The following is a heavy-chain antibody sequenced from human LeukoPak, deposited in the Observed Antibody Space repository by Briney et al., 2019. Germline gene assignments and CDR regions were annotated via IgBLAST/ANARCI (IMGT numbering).Heavy chain of an antibody. CDR1: GFNFSAYG. D-gene: IGHD3-10*01. CDR3: ARNSYFDSGSYYNNPWYFDS. Sequence: HSGKSLRLSCTASGFNFSAYGMHWVRQVPGKGLDWVAALSFHGANEYYADSVKGRITISRDTSENSLYLQMNSLRPEDTALYFCARNSYFDSGSYYNNPWYFDSWGQGTLVTVTT. J-gene: IGHJ4*02. V-gene: IGHV3-30*03. CDR2: LSFHGANE.